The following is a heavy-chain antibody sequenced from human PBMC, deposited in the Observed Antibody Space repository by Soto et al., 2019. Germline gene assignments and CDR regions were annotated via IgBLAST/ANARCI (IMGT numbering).Heavy chain of an antibody. CDR3: SSSYCSGGSCLTPRTDH. D-gene: IGHD2-15*01. Sequence: GGSLRLSCAASGFTFSSYSMNWVRQAPGKGLEWVSSISSSSSYIYYADSVKGRFTISRDNAKKSLYLQMNSLRAEDTAVYYCSSSYCSGGSCLTPRTDHWGQGTLVTVSS. CDR1: GFTFSSYS. CDR2: ISSSSSYI. V-gene: IGHV3-21*01. J-gene: IGHJ1*01.